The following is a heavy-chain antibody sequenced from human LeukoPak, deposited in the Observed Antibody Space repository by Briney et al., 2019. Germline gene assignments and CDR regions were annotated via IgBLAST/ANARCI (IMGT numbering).Heavy chain of an antibody. V-gene: IGHV3-21*01. CDR3: ARAPTMVRGVIPNWFDP. D-gene: IGHD3-10*01. J-gene: IGHJ5*02. CDR2: ISSSSSYI. CDR1: GFTFSSYS. Sequence: PGGSLRLSCAASGFTFSSYSMNWVRQAPGKGLEWVSSISSSSSYIYYADSVKGRFTISRDNAKNSLYLQMNSLRAEDTAVYYCARAPTMVRGVIPNWFDPWGQGTLVTVSS.